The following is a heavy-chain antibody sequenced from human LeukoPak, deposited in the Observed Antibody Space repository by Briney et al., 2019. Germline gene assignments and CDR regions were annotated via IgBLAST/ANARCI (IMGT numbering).Heavy chain of an antibody. CDR2: INGDGSSI. CDR1: GFTFSSYW. D-gene: IGHD5-12*01. CDR3: AREGRVSGYDFDC. Sequence: GGSLRLSCAASGFTFSSYWMHWVRQAPGKGLVWVSRINGDGSSITYADSVKGRFTISRDNAKNTLYLQMNSLRVEDTAVYYCAREGRVSGYDFDCWGQGTLVTVSS. J-gene: IGHJ4*02. V-gene: IGHV3-74*03.